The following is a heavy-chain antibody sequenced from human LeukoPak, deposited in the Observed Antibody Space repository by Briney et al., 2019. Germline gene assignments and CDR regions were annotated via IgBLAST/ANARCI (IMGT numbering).Heavy chain of an antibody. J-gene: IGHJ4*02. CDR1: GFTVSRNY. Sequence: GGSLRLSCAASGFTVSRNYMSWVRQAPGKGLELVANIKQDGSEKYYVDSVKGRFTISRDNAKNSLYLQMNSLRAEDTAMYYCARDFRFLDDYWGQGTLVTVSS. CDR3: ARDFRFLDDY. CDR2: IKQDGSEK. V-gene: IGHV3-7*01. D-gene: IGHD3-3*01.